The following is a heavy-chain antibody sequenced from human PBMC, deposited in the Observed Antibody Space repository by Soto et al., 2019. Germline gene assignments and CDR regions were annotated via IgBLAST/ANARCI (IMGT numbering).Heavy chain of an antibody. CDR1: GYTFTSYD. CDR3: ARRADVYYYYGMDL. CDR2: MNPNIGNT. Sequence: ASVNVSCKASGYTFTSYDINWVRQATGQGLEWMGWMNPNIGNTGYAQKFQGRVTMTRNTSISTAYMELSSLRSEDTAVYYCARRADVYYYYGMDLRGRRPRVTAP. J-gene: IGHJ6*02. V-gene: IGHV1-8*01. D-gene: IGHD3-16*01.